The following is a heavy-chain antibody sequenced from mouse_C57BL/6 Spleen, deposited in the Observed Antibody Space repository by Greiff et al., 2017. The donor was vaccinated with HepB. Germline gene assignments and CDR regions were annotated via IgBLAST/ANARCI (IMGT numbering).Heavy chain of an antibody. D-gene: IGHD1-2*01. CDR1: GYTFTSYW. V-gene: IGHV1-55*01. J-gene: IGHJ1*03. CDR2: IYPGSGST. Sequence: QVHVKQPGAELVKPGASVKMSCKASGYTFTSYWITWVKQRPGQGLEWIGDIYPGSGSTNYNEKFKSKATLTVDTSSSTAYMQLSSLTSEDSAVYYCARRGTAPWYFDVWGTGTTVTVSS. CDR3: ARRGTAPWYFDV.